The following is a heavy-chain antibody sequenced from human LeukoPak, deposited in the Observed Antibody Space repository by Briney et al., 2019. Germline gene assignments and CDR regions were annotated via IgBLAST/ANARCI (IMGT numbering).Heavy chain of an antibody. D-gene: IGHD3-22*01. CDR2: IYTSGST. Sequence: PSQTLSLTCTVSGGSISSGSYYWSWIRQPAGKGLEWIGRIYTSGSTNYNPSLKSRVTISVDTSKNQFSLKLSSVTAADTAVYYCARDLYYYDSRGYYLWGFDIWGQGTMVTVSS. J-gene: IGHJ3*02. CDR3: ARDLYYYDSRGYYLWGFDI. CDR1: GGSISSGSYY. V-gene: IGHV4-61*02.